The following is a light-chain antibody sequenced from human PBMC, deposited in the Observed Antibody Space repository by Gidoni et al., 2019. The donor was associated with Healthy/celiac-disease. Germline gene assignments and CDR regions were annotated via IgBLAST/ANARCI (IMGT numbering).Light chain of an antibody. CDR3: QQYNSYSQT. Sequence: DIQLTQSPSTLSASVGDRVTITCRARQSISSWLAWYQQKPGKAPKLLIYDASSLESGVPSRFSGSGSGTEFTLTISSLQPDEFATYYCQQYNSYSQTFGQGTKVEIK. J-gene: IGKJ1*01. CDR2: DAS. CDR1: QSISSW. V-gene: IGKV1-5*01.